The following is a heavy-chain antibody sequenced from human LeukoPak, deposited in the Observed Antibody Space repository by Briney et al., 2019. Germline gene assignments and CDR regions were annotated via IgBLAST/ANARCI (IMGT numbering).Heavy chain of an antibody. J-gene: IGHJ6*03. Sequence: ASVKVSCKASGYTLSDYGISWVRQAPGQGLEWMGWISAKNDNTNYAQKFQGRVTMTTDTSTSTVYMELRSLSSDDTAVYYCARGGSVAALYNYYYYYYMDVWGKGTTVTVSS. V-gene: IGHV1-18*04. CDR1: GYTLSDYG. CDR2: ISAKNDNT. CDR3: ARGGSVAALYNYYYYYYMDV. D-gene: IGHD6-6*01.